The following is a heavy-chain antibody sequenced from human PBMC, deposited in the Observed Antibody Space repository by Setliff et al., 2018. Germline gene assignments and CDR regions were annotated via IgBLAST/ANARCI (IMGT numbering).Heavy chain of an antibody. D-gene: IGHD2-15*01. Sequence: PEGSLRLSCTASGFTFGDYAMSWVRQAPGKGLEWVAVIWDDGGNKYHADSVKGRFTISRDNSKNTLYLQMNSLRPEDTAVYYCARTCSGSGCYAGLESWGQGTPVTVSS. CDR2: IWDDGGNK. J-gene: IGHJ4*02. V-gene: IGHV3-30-3*01. CDR1: GFTFGDYA. CDR3: ARTCSGSGCYAGLES.